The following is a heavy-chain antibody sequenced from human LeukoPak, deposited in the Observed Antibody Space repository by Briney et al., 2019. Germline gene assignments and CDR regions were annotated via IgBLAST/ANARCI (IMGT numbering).Heavy chain of an antibody. J-gene: IGHJ4*02. CDR1: GGSISSHY. CDR3: ARHGGYVKAFDY. CDR2: IYYSGST. D-gene: IGHD5-12*01. Sequence: SETLSLTGTVSGGSISSHYWSWIRQPPGKGLEWIGYIYYSGSTNYNPSLKSRVTISVDTSKNQFSLKLSSVTAADTAVYYCARHGGYVKAFDYWGQGTLVTVSS. V-gene: IGHV4-59*11.